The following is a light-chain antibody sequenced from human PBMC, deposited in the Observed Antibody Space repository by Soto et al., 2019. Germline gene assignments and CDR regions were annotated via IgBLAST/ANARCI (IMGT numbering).Light chain of an antibody. CDR3: QQRGNWPS. CDR1: QSVSSRF. V-gene: IGKV3D-20*02. CDR2: GAS. Sequence: EIVLTQSPGTLSLSPGERATLSCRASQSVSSRFLAWYQQKPGQAPRLLMYGASSRATGIPDRFSGTGSGTDFTLTISSLEPEDFAVYYCQQRGNWPSFGGGTKVDIK. J-gene: IGKJ4*01.